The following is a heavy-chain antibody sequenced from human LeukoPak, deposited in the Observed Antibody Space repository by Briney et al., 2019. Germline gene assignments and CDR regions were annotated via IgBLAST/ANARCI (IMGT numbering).Heavy chain of an antibody. CDR3: VRDAAVDEDTAMANLFDY. V-gene: IGHV3-33*01. D-gene: IGHD5-18*01. Sequence: GGSLRLSCAASGFTFSSYGMHWVRQAPGKGLEWVAVIWYDGSNKYYADSVKGRFTISRDNSKNTLYLQMNSLRAEDTAVYYCVRDAAVDEDTAMANLFDYWGQGTLVTVSS. CDR2: IWYDGSNK. J-gene: IGHJ4*02. CDR1: GFTFSSYG.